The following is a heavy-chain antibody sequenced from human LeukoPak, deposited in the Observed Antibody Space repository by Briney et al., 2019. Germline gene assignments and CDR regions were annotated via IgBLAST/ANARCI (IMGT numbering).Heavy chain of an antibody. Sequence: GGSLRLSCAASGFTFSIYEMYWVRQVPGKGLEWVSYISSTGSTKYYADSVKGRFTISRDNAKNSLYLQMNSLRAEDTAVYYCATLTVASPFDYWGQGALVTVSS. CDR1: GFTFSIYE. V-gene: IGHV3-48*03. J-gene: IGHJ4*02. CDR3: ATLTVASPFDY. D-gene: IGHD5-12*01. CDR2: ISSTGSTK.